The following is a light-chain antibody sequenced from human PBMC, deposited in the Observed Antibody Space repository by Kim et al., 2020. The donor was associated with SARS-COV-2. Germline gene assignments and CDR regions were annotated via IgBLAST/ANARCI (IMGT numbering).Light chain of an antibody. Sequence: VSTRQTPSIAGSGDKLGDIYAPWYQKKPGQSPVLVIYQDSKRPPGIPERFAGSNSGNTATLTISGTQAMDEADYYCQAWDSSTVVFGGGTQLTVL. V-gene: IGLV3-1*01. CDR2: QDS. J-gene: IGLJ2*01. CDR1: KLGDIY. CDR3: QAWDSSTVV.